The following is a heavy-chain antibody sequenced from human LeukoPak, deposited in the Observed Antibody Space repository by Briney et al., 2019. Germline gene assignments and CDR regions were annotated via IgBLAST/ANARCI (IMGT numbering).Heavy chain of an antibody. V-gene: IGHV1-46*01. CDR3: ARVPLGGSQLYSFDY. CDR2: INPSGGST. J-gene: IGHJ4*02. Sequence: ASVKVSCKASGYMFTNYYIHWVRQAPGQRLEWMGVINPSGGSTSYAEKFQGRVTMTRDTSTSTVYMELSSLRSDDTAVYYCARVPLGGSQLYSFDYWGQGTLVTVSS. CDR1: GYMFTNYY. D-gene: IGHD1-26*01.